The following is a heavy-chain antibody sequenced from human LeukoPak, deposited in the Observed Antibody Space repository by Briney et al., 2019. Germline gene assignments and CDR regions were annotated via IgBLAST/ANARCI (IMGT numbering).Heavy chain of an antibody. Sequence: GRSLRLSCAASGFTFDDYAMHWVRQAPGKGLEWVSLISGDGGSTYYADSVKGRFTISRDNSKNSLYLQMNSLRTEDTALYYCAKEAAVDYYYGMDVWGQGTTVTVSS. V-gene: IGHV3-43*02. CDR3: AKEAAVDYYYGMDV. CDR1: GFTFDDYA. J-gene: IGHJ6*02. CDR2: ISGDGGST. D-gene: IGHD6-13*01.